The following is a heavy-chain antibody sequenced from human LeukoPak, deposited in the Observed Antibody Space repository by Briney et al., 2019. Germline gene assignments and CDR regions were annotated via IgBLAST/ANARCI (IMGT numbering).Heavy chain of an antibody. J-gene: IGHJ6*03. Sequence: SETLSLTCTVSGGSISSYYWSWIRQPPGKGLEWIGYIYYSGSTNYNPSLKSRVTISVDTSKNQFSLKLSSVTAADTAVYYCARGPPRYYYMDVWGKGTTVTVSS. CDR2: IYYSGST. CDR1: GGSISSYY. V-gene: IGHV4-59*12. CDR3: ARGPPRYYYMDV.